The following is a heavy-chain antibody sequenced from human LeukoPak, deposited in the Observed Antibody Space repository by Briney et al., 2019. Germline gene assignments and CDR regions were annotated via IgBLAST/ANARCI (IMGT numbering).Heavy chain of an antibody. J-gene: IGHJ6*02. D-gene: IGHD4-17*01. CDR2: ISSSSSYI. Sequence: GGSLRLSCAASGFTFSSYSMNWVRQAPGKGREWVSSISSSSSYIYYADSVKGRFTISRDNAKNSLYLQMNSLRAEDTAVYYCARNSEDYGDYVGYYYYYGMDVWGQGTTVTVSS. CDR3: ARNSEDYGDYVGYYYYYGMDV. V-gene: IGHV3-21*01. CDR1: GFTFSSYS.